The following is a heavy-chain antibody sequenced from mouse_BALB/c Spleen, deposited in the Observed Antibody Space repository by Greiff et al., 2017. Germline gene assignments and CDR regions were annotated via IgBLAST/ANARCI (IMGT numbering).Heavy chain of an antibody. CDR2: ISSGSSTI. V-gene: IGHV5-17*02. J-gene: IGHJ4*01. CDR3: ARLGTTATRAMDY. Sequence: EVLLVESGGGLVQPGGSRKLSCAASGFTFSSFGMHWVRQAPEKGLEWVAYISSGSSTIYYADTVKGRFTISRDNPKNTLFLQMTSLRSEDTAMYYCARLGTTATRAMDYWGQGTSVTVSS. D-gene: IGHD1-2*01. CDR1: GFTFSSFG.